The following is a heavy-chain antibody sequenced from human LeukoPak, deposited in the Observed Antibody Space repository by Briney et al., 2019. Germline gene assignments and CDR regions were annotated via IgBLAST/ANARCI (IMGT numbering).Heavy chain of an antibody. CDR3: ARISCTGGNCRPYSYYDMDV. J-gene: IGHJ6*02. D-gene: IGHD2-15*01. V-gene: IGHV3-33*08. Sequence: GGSLRLSCAASGFTFRYYWMTWVRQAPGKRLEWVAVIWYDGSNKYYADSVKGRFTISRDNSKSTLYLQVNSLRAEDTAVYYCARISCTGGNCRPYSYYDMDVWGQGTTVTVSS. CDR1: GFTFRYYW. CDR2: IWYDGSNK.